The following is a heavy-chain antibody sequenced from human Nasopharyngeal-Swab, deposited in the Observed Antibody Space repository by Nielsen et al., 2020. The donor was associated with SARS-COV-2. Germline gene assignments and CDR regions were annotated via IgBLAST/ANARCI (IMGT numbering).Heavy chain of an antibody. V-gene: IGHV4-59*01. J-gene: IGHJ5*02. Sequence: RQAPGKGLEWIGYIYYSGSTNYNPSLKSRVTISVDTSKNQFSLKLSSVTAADTAVYYCARETSDDSSGYYYTNGFDPWGQGTLVTVSS. CDR3: ARETSDDSSGYYYTNGFDP. CDR2: IYYSGST. D-gene: IGHD3-22*01.